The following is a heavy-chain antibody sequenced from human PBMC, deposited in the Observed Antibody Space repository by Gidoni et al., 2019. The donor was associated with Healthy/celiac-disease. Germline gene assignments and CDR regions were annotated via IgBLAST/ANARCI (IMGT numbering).Heavy chain of an antibody. CDR1: GFTFSSYS. CDR3: ASSALLAPGSDY. V-gene: IGHV3-21*01. D-gene: IGHD3-10*01. Sequence: EVQLVESGGGLVKPGGSLRLSCAASGFTFSSYSMNWVRQAPGKGLEWVSSISSSSSYIYYADSVKGRFTISRDNAKNSLYLQMNSLRAEDTAVYYCASSALLAPGSDYWGQGTLVIVSS. CDR2: ISSSSSYI. J-gene: IGHJ4*02.